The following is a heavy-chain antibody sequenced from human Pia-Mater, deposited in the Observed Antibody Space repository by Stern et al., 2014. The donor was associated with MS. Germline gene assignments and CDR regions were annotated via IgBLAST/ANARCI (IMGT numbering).Heavy chain of an antibody. Sequence: VQLVQSGGGVVQPGRSLRLSCAASGFTFSSYGLHWVRQAPGKGLEWVAVISYDGSNKDYGYSAKGRFTISRDNSKNTVYLQINSLRAEDTAVYYCAKDTSPREYFYYGMDVWGQGTTVTVSS. CDR1: GFTFSSYG. J-gene: IGHJ6*02. D-gene: IGHD3-16*01. V-gene: IGHV3-30*18. CDR3: AKDTSPREYFYYGMDV. CDR2: ISYDGSNK.